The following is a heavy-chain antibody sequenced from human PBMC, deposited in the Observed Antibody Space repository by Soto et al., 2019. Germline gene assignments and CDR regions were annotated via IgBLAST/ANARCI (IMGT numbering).Heavy chain of an antibody. Sequence: QVQLQESGPGLVKPSATLSLTCTVSGGSLSSGSYSWSWIRQPPGKRLEWIGYIYYTGSSNYNPSLTSRVTISLDPSKNQFSLMVTSVTAADTAVYYCARGNVMFGDAMDVWGQGTTVTVSS. V-gene: IGHV4-61*01. CDR1: GGSLSSGSYS. D-gene: IGHD3-16*01. J-gene: IGHJ6*02. CDR3: ARGNVMFGDAMDV. CDR2: IYYTGSS.